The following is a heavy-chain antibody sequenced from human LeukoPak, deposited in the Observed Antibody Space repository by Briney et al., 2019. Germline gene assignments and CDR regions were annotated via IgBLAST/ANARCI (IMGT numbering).Heavy chain of an antibody. Sequence: SETLSLTCTVSGGSISTYYWSWIRQPPGKGLEWIGFIQDSGSINYNPSLKSRVTMSVDASKKQFSLKLSSVTAADTAVYYCARDFSMEYYYYYYMDVWGKGTTVTISS. V-gene: IGHV4-59*12. CDR2: IQDSGSI. CDR3: ARDFSMEYYYYYYMDV. D-gene: IGHD2/OR15-2a*01. J-gene: IGHJ6*03. CDR1: GGSISTYY.